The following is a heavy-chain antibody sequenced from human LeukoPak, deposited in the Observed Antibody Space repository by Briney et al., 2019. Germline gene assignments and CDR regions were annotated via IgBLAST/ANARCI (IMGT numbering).Heavy chain of an antibody. V-gene: IGHV3-23*01. CDR3: ARDAPSGWYSSNAFDI. D-gene: IGHD6-19*01. CDR2: ISGSGGST. CDR1: GFTFSSYA. J-gene: IGHJ3*02. Sequence: GGSLRLSCAASGFTFSSYAMSWVRQAPGKGLEWVSAISGSGGSTYYADSVKGRFTISRDNAKNSLYLQMNSLRAEDTAVYYCARDAPSGWYSSNAFDIWGQGTMVTVSS.